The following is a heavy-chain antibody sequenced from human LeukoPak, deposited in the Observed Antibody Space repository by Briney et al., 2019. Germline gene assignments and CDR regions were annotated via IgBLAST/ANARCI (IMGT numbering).Heavy chain of an antibody. J-gene: IGHJ4*02. D-gene: IGHD5-12*01. Sequence: GGSLRLSCAASGFTFHSHSMNWVRQAPGKGLEWVSSISMTSSYIYYADSVKGRFTISRDNAKNSLYLHMNSLRAEDTAVYYCARVAGYSGYEPGYFEDWGQGTLVTISS. V-gene: IGHV3-21*01. CDR3: ARVAGYSGYEPGYFED. CDR1: GFTFHSHS. CDR2: ISMTSSYI.